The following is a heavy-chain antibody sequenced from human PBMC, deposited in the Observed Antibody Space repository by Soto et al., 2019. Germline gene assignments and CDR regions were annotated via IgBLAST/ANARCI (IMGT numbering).Heavy chain of an antibody. Sequence: SETLSLTCAVYGGSFSGYYWTLIRQPPGKGLEWIGEINYSGSTNYNPSLKSRVTMSVDTSKNQFSLKLTSMTAVDTAVYYCATKPRLAAAEFDYWGQGTLVTVSS. J-gene: IGHJ4*02. CDR3: ATKPRLAAAEFDY. CDR2: INYSGST. CDR1: GGSFSGYY. V-gene: IGHV4-34*01. D-gene: IGHD6-13*01.